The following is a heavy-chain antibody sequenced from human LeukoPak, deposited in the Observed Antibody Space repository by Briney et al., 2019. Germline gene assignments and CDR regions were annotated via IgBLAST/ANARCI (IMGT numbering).Heavy chain of an antibody. D-gene: IGHD5-24*01. CDR3: AREPARDGYKSGAFDI. CDR1: GFTVSSNY. Sequence: AGGSLRLSCAASGFTVSSNYMSWVRQAPGKGLEWVSVIYSGGSTYYADSVKGRFTISRDNSKNTLHLQMNSLRAEDTAVYYCAREPARDGYKSGAFDIWGQGTMVTVSS. CDR2: IYSGGST. V-gene: IGHV3-53*01. J-gene: IGHJ3*02.